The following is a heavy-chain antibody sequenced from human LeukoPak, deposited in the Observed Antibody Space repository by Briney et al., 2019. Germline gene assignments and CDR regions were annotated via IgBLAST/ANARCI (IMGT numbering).Heavy chain of an antibody. CDR1: GGSISSSSYY. V-gene: IGHV4-39*07. CDR2: IYYSGST. D-gene: IGHD1-1*01. CDR3: ARGIRTGYGY. Sequence: PSETLSLTCTVSGGSISSSSYYWGWIRQPPGKGLEWIGSIYYSGSTYYNPSLKSRVTISVDTSKNQFSLKLRSVTAADTAVYYCARGIRTGYGYWGQGTLVTVSS. J-gene: IGHJ4*02.